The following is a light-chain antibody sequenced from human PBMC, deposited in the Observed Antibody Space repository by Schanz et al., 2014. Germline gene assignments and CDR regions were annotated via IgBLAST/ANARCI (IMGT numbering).Light chain of an antibody. J-gene: IGLJ3*02. V-gene: IGLV2-14*03. Sequence: QSALTQPASVSGSPGQSITISCTGTSSDVGRYNFVSWYQQHPDKAPKLMIYDVSNRPSGVSNRFSGSKSGNTASLTISGLQAEDEADYYCSSYTSSSSPWVFGGGTKLTVL. CDR2: DVS. CDR1: SSDVGRYNF. CDR3: SSYTSSSSPWV.